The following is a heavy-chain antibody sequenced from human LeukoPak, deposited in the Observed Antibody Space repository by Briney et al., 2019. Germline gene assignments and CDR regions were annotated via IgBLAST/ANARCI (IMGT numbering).Heavy chain of an antibody. CDR1: GYTFITSS. CDR3: VGGSLGY. V-gene: IGHV1-3*01. J-gene: IGHJ4*02. CDR2: ITVASGNT. Sequence: ASVKVSCKTLGYTFITSSIYWVRQAPGQRLEWLGWITVASGNTRYSENLQGRVTLTRDTSANTAYMELRNLKFEDTAVYYCVGGSLGYWGQGTLVTVPP.